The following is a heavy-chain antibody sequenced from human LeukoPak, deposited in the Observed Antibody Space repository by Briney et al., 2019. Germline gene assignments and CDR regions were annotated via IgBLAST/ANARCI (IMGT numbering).Heavy chain of an antibody. CDR2: IYHTGSA. D-gene: IGHD2-2*01. CDR3: ARDIVVVPAASYYGMDV. J-gene: IGHJ6*02. Sequence: PSETLSLTCSVSGYSFTSGHYWGWIRQPPGKGLEWIANIYHTGSAHYNPSLKSRVTISVDTSKNQFSLKLSSVTAADTAVYYCARDIVVVPAASYYGMDVWGQGTTVTVSS. V-gene: IGHV4-38-2*02. CDR1: GYSFTSGHY.